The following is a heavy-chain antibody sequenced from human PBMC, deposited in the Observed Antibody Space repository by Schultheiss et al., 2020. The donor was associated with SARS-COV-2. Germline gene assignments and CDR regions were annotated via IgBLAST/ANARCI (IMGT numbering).Heavy chain of an antibody. D-gene: IGHD1-26*01. CDR3: ARAMAVGATQAFDY. J-gene: IGHJ4*02. V-gene: IGHV1-8*01. CDR1: GYTFTNYD. Sequence: ASVKVSCKASGYTFTNYDINWVRKATGQGLEWMGWMNPKSGNTGYAQKFQGRVTMTTDTSTSTAYMELRSLRSDDTAVYYCARAMAVGATQAFDYWGQGTLVTVSS. CDR2: MNPKSGNT.